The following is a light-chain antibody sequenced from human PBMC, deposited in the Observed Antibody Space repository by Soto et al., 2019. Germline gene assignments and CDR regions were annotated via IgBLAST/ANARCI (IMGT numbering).Light chain of an antibody. J-gene: IGKJ4*01. CDR3: QQYYSIPLT. Sequence: DVVMTQSPDSLAVSLGERATINCKSSQSVLYSSSNKNYLAWYQQKPGQPPKLLIYWASTRESGVPDRFSGSGSGTDFTLTIVSLQAEDVEVYYCQQYYSIPLTFGGGTKVEIK. CDR1: QSVLYSSSNKNY. CDR2: WAS. V-gene: IGKV4-1*01.